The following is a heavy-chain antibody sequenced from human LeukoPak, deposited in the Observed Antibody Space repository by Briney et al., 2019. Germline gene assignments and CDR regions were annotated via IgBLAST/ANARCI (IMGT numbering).Heavy chain of an antibody. V-gene: IGHV4-39*01. J-gene: IGHJ4*02. CDR3: AIIRDGYFDY. D-gene: IGHD2/OR15-2a*01. CDR2: IYYSGST. Sequence: SETLSLTCTVSGGSISSSSYYWGWIRQPPGKGLEWIGSIYYSGSTYYNPSLKSRVTISVDTSKNQFSLKLSSVTAADTAVYYCAIIRDGYFDYWGQGTLVTVSS. CDR1: GGSISSSSYY.